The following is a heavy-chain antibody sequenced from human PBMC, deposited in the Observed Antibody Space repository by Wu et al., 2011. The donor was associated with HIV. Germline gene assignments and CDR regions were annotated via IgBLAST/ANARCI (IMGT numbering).Heavy chain of an antibody. V-gene: IGHV1-69*05. J-gene: IGHJ4*02. CDR1: GGTFSSYA. D-gene: IGHD5-18*01. Sequence: QVQLVQSGAEVKKPGSSVKVSCKASGGTFSSYAISWVRQAPGQGLEWMGGIIPIFGTANYAQKFQGRVTITTDESTSTAYMELSSLRSEDTAVYYCARSQGGYSYGSGVYYFDYWGQGTLVTVSS. CDR2: IIPIFGTA. CDR3: ARSQGGYSYGSGVYYFDY.